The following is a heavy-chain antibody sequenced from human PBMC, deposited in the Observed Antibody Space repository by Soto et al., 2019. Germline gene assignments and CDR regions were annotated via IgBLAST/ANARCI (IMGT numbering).Heavy chain of an antibody. CDR1: GFTVSSNY. D-gene: IGHD3-10*01. CDR2: IYSGGST. V-gene: IGHV3-66*01. CDR3: ARDQSMVRGSYYYYYYKGV. J-gene: IGHJ6*03. Sequence: EVQLVESGGGLVQPGGSLRLSCAASGFTVSSNYMSWVRQAPGKGLEWVSVIYSGGSTSYADSVKGRFTISRDNSKNTLYHQMNSLRAEDTAVYYCARDQSMVRGSYYYYYYKGVWGKGTSVTVSS.